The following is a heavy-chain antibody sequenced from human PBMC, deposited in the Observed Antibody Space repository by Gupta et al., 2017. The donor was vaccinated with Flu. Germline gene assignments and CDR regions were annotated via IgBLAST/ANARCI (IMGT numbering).Heavy chain of an antibody. V-gene: IGHV4-39*01. CDR2: VYHTGTT. CDR3: ARQSFTTVAFVPCTP. J-gene: IGHJ5*02. D-gene: IGHD2-15*01. Sequence: SIFYGSWVRLSPGKGLEWIGHVYHTGTTYYNPYLKDRVTISIDTSKNEFSLELNPVTAADTAVYYGARQSFTTVAFVPCTPWGRGTVVTVSS. CDR1: SIFY.